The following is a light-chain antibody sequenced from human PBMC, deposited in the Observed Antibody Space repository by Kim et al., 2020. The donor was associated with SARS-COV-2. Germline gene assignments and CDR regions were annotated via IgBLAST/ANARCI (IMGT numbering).Light chain of an antibody. Sequence: DIQMTQSPSSLSASEGDRVTITCRASQDIRNDLGWYQQSPGRAPKRLIYGASSLQSGVPSRFSGSGSGTEFTLTISSLQPEDFATYFCLQHNSYPITFGKGTRLEIK. J-gene: IGKJ5*01. CDR1: QDIRND. CDR2: GAS. CDR3: LQHNSYPIT. V-gene: IGKV1-17*01.